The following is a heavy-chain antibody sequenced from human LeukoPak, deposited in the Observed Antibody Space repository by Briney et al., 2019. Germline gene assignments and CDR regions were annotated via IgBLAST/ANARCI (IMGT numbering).Heavy chain of an antibody. CDR2: ISAYNGNT. V-gene: IGHV1-18*01. Sequence: ASVKVSCKASGYTFTSYGISWVRQAPGQGLEWMGWISAYNGNTNYAQKLQGRVTITADKSTSTAYMELSSLRSEDTAVYYCARVFEGAVPYYYYYMDVWGKGTTVTVSS. CDR1: GYTFTSYG. D-gene: IGHD1-26*01. CDR3: ARVFEGAVPYYYYYMDV. J-gene: IGHJ6*03.